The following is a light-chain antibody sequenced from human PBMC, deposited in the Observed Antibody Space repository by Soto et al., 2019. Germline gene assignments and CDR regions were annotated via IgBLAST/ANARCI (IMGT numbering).Light chain of an antibody. J-gene: IGLJ1*01. V-gene: IGLV2-8*01. CDR1: INDVGGYNY. CDR2: QVT. CDR3: CSYAGSDTYV. Sequence: QSVLTQPPSASGSPGQSVTISCAGTINDVGGYNYVSWYQQHPGKVPQLMIYQVTKRPSGVPDRFSASKSDTTASLTISGLQAEDEADYYCCSYAGSDTYVFGTGTKVTVL.